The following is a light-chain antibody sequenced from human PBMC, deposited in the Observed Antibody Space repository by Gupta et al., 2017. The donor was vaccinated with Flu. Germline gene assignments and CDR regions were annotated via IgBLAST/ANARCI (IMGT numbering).Light chain of an antibody. CDR2: GAS. Sequence: EIVLTLSPGTLSLSPGERATLSCRASQSVSSSYLAWYQQKPGQTPRLLIYGASSRATGIPDRFSGSGSGTDFTLTISRLEPEDFAVYYCQKYGSSPRYTFGQGTKLEIK. V-gene: IGKV3-20*01. CDR3: QKYGSSPRYT. J-gene: IGKJ2*01. CDR1: QSVSSSY.